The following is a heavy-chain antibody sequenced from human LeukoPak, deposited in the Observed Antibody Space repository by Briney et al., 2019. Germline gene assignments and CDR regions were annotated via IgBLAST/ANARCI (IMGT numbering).Heavy chain of an antibody. CDR2: IWYDGSNK. Sequence: GGSLRLSCAASGFTFSSYGMDWVRRAPGKGLEWVAVIWYDGSNKYYVDSVKGRFTISRDNAKNSLYLQMNSLRAEDTAVYYCAREEAGTFVHWGQGTLVTVSS. CDR3: AREEAGTFVH. CDR1: GFTFSSYG. V-gene: IGHV3-33*01. D-gene: IGHD6-19*01. J-gene: IGHJ5*02.